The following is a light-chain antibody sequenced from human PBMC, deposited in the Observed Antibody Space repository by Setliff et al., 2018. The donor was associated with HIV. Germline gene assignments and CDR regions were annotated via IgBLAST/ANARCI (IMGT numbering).Light chain of an antibody. J-gene: IGLJ1*01. Sequence: QSALTQPASVSGSPGQSITISCTGTSTDVGTYNLVSWYQQHPGKAPKVMINEVSKRPSGISNRFSGSKSGNTASLTISGLQPEDESDYYCCSYASGSTSLFVFGTGTKSPS. CDR3: CSYASGSTSLFV. CDR1: STDVGTYNL. V-gene: IGLV2-23*02. CDR2: EVS.